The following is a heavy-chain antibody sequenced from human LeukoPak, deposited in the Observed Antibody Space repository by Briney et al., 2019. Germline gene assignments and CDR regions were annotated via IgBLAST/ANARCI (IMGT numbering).Heavy chain of an antibody. D-gene: IGHD5-12*01. Sequence: ASVKVSCKVSGYTLTELSMHWVRQAPGKGLEWMGGFDPEDGETIYAQKFQGRVTMTTDTSTSTAYMELRSLRSDDTAVYYCARDQGWLRPNDFDYWGQGTLVTVSS. CDR1: GYTLTELS. J-gene: IGHJ4*02. V-gene: IGHV1-24*01. CDR3: ARDQGWLRPNDFDY. CDR2: FDPEDGET.